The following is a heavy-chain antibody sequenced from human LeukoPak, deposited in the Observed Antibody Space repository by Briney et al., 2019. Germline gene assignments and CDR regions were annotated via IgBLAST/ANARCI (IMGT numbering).Heavy chain of an antibody. D-gene: IGHD6-19*01. J-gene: IGHJ3*02. Sequence: PSETLSLTCTVSGGSISSYYWSWIRQPPGKGLEWIGYIYYSGSTNYNPSLKSRVTISVDTSKNQFSLKLSSVTAADTAVYYCAGHLKQWLVLVNAFDIWGHGTMVTVSS. V-gene: IGHV4-59*08. CDR1: GGSISSYY. CDR3: AGHLKQWLVLVNAFDI. CDR2: IYYSGST.